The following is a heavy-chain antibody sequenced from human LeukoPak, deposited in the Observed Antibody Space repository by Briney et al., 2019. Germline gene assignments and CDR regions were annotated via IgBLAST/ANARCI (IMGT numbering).Heavy chain of an antibody. CDR1: GYTFTSYD. CDR3: ARSGDSSGYFDY. CDR2: MNPNSGNT. Sequence: ASVKVSCKASGYTFTSYDINWVRQATGQGLEWMGWMNPNSGNTGYAQKFQGRVTMTRNTSISTAYMELSSLRSEDTAVYYCARSGDSSGYFDYWGLGTLVTVSS. V-gene: IGHV1-8*01. J-gene: IGHJ4*02. D-gene: IGHD3-22*01.